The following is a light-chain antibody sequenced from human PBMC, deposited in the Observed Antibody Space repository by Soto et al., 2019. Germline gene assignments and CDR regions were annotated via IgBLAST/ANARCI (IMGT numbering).Light chain of an antibody. V-gene: IGKV1-33*01. J-gene: IGKJ1*01. CDR3: QQYDNLPPCT. Sequence: DIQMTQSPSSLSASVGDRVTITCQASQDISNYLNWYQQKPGKAPKLLIYDASNLETGGPSRFSGSGSGTDFTFTISSLQPEDIATYYCQQYDNLPPCTFGQGTKVEIK. CDR1: QDISNY. CDR2: DAS.